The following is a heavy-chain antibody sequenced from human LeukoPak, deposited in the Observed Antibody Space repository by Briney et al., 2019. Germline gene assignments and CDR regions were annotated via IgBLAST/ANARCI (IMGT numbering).Heavy chain of an antibody. CDR1: GDSVSSNSGA. D-gene: IGHD2-2*01. CDR3: VRGGVEAPAAMGFDY. V-gene: IGHV6-1*01. J-gene: IGHJ4*02. CDR2: TYYRSKWYN. Sequence: SQTLSLTCVISGDSVSSNSGAWNWIRQSPSRGLEWLGRTYYRSKWYNEYALSVKSRITINPDTTKNQVSLQLSSVTPEDTAVYYCVRGGVEAPAAMGFDYWGQGTLVTVSS.